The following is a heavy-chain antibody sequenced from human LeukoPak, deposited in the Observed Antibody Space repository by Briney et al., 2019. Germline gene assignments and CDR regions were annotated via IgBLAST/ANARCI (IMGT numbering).Heavy chain of an antibody. J-gene: IGHJ4*02. D-gene: IGHD2-8*02. V-gene: IGHV1-8*01. CDR1: GYNFNYND. Sequence: ASVKVSCKASGYNFNYNDINWIRQATGQGLEWMGWMNPKSGNTGYARKFQDRLTMTGDTSITTAYMELSSLTSDDTAIYYCARGRAAGDWGQGTLVTVSS. CDR3: ARGRAAGD. CDR2: MNPKSGNT.